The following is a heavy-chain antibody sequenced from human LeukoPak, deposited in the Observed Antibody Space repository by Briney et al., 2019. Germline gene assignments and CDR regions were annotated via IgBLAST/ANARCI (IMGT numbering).Heavy chain of an antibody. CDR3: ARHMPRRVFGGWFDP. CDR1: GYSLTSYW. Sequence: GESLKISCKGSGYSLTSYWIGWVRQMPGKGPEWMGIIYPGDSDTRYSPSFQGQVTISADKSISTAYLQLSSLKASDTAMYYCARHMPRRVFGGWFDPWGQGTLVTVSS. V-gene: IGHV5-51*01. D-gene: IGHD2-2*01. J-gene: IGHJ5*02. CDR2: IYPGDSDT.